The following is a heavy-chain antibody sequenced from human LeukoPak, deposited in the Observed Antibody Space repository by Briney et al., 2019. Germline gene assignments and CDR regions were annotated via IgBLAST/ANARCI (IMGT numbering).Heavy chain of an antibody. CDR3: ARRPRITIFGVVIRYFDY. V-gene: IGHV4-4*08. CDR2: IYNTGGT. D-gene: IGHD3-3*01. Sequence: SETLSLTCTVSGGSIRTSYWNWIRQSPGKGLEWIGYIYNTGGTNYNPSLKGRVTISVDTSKNQFSLKLSSVTAADTAVYYCARRPRITIFGVVIRYFDYWGQGTLVTVSS. J-gene: IGHJ4*02. CDR1: GGSIRTSY.